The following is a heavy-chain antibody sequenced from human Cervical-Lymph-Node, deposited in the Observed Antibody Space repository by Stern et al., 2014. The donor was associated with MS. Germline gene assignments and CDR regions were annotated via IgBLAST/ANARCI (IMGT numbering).Heavy chain of an antibody. CDR3: AREIPAGGAFDY. Sequence: SSGGYYWSWIRQHPGKGLEWIGYIYYSGSTYYNPSLKSRVTISVDTSKNQFSLKLSSVTAADTAVYYCAREIPAGGAFDYWGQGTLVTVSS. J-gene: IGHJ4*02. D-gene: IGHD1-14*01. V-gene: IGHV4-31*02. CDR1: SSGGYY. CDR2: IYYSGST.